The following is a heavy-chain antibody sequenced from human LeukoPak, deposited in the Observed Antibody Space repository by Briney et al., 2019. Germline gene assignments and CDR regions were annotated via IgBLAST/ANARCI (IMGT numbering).Heavy chain of an antibody. Sequence: SETLSLTCTVSGGSISSSSYYWGWIRQPPGKGLEWIGSIYYSGSTYYNPSLKSRVTISVDTSKNQFSLKLSSVTAADTAVYYCASSKWLQIDYWGQGTLVTVSS. CDR3: ASSKWLQIDY. D-gene: IGHD3-22*01. CDR1: GGSISSSSYY. CDR2: IYYSGST. V-gene: IGHV4-39*07. J-gene: IGHJ4*02.